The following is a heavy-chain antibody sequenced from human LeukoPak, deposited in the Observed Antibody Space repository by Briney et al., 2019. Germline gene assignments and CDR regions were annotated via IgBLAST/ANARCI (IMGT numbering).Heavy chain of an antibody. CDR3: ARGGSPRYKSAYGY. V-gene: IGHV4-34*01. CDR1: GGSFSGYY. CDR2: INHSGST. Sequence: SETLSLTCAVYGGSFSGYYWSWLRQPPGKGLEWIGEINHSGSTNYNPSLKSRGTISVDTSKTKFSLKLSSVTAADPAVYYCARGGSPRYKSAYGYWGQGTLVTVSS. D-gene: IGHD3-3*01. J-gene: IGHJ4*02.